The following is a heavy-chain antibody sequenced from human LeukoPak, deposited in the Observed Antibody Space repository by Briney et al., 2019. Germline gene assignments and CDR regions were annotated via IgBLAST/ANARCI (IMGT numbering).Heavy chain of an antibody. V-gene: IGHV4-59*01. CDR2: IYYSGST. CDR1: GDSITSYY. J-gene: IGHJ3*02. D-gene: IGHD5-18*01. CDR3: ARSGYKYGADALDI. Sequence: SETLSLTCTVSGDSITSYYWSWIRQPPGKGLEWIGYIYYSGSTNYNPSLKSRVTISLDTSRTQFSLKLSSVSAADTAVYFCARSGYKYGADALDIWGQGTMVTVSS.